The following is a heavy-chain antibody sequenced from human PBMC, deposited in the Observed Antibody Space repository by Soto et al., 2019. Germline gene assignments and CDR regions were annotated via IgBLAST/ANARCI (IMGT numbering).Heavy chain of an antibody. CDR3: ARESEDLTSNFDY. J-gene: IGHJ4*02. CDR1: GFTFTRYS. CDR2: ISSTTNYV. V-gene: IGHV3-21*06. Sequence: LRLSCAASGFTFTRYSMNWVRQAPGKGLEWVSSISSTTNYVYYGDSMKGRFTISRDNAKNSLYLEMNSLRAEDTAVYYCARESEDLTSNFDYWGQGTLVTVSS.